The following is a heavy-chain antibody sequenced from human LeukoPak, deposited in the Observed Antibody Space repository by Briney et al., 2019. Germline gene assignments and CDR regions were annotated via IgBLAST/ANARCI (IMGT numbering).Heavy chain of an antibody. V-gene: IGHV1-24*01. D-gene: IGHD1-26*01. J-gene: IGHJ4*02. CDR3: ATVVGAPLWYFDY. Sequence: GASVKVSCKVSGYTLTELSMHWVRQAPGKGIEWVGGFDTEDGETIYAQKFQGRVTMTEDTSTDTAYMELSSLRSEDTAVYYCATVVGAPLWYFDYWGQGTLVTVSS. CDR1: GYTLTELS. CDR2: FDTEDGET.